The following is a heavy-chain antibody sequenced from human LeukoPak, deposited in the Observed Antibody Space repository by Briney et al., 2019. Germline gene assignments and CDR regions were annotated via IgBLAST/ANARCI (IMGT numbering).Heavy chain of an antibody. J-gene: IGHJ4*02. CDR1: GFTFDDYA. Sequence: PGGSLRLSCAASGFTFDDYAMHWVRQAPGKGLEWVSGISWNSGSIGYADSVKGRFTISRDNAKNSLFLQMNSLRAEDTALYYCAKHTCTGGSCHFDYWGQGTLVTVSS. D-gene: IGHD2-15*01. CDR3: AKHTCTGGSCHFDY. CDR2: ISWNSGSI. V-gene: IGHV3-9*01.